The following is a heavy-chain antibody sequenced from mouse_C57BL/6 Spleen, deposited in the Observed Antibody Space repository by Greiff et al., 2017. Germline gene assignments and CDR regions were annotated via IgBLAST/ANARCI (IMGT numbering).Heavy chain of an antibody. J-gene: IGHJ4*01. CDR1: GYTFTDYN. V-gene: IGHV1-18*01. Sequence: EVQLQQSGPKLVKPGASVKIPCKASGYTFTDYNMDWVKQSHGKSLEWIGDINPNNGGTIYNQKFKGKATLTVDKSSSTAYMELRSLTSEDTAVYYCARRANYAMDYWGQGTSVTVSS. CDR3: ARRANYAMDY. D-gene: IGHD3-1*01. CDR2: INPNNGGT.